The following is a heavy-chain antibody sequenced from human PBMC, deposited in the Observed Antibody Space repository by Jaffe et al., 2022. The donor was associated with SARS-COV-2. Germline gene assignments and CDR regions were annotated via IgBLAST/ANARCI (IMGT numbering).Heavy chain of an antibody. CDR1: GGSISSGDYY. J-gene: IGHJ3*02. CDR3: ARDNRLAAGTVLDAFDI. CDR2: IYYSGST. Sequence: QVQLQESGPGLVKPSQTLSLTCTVSGGSISSGDYYWSWIRQPPGKGLEWIGYIYYSGSTYYNPSLKSRVTISVDTSKNQFSLKLSSVTAADTAVYYCARDNRLAAGTVLDAFDIWGQGTMVTVSS. V-gene: IGHV4-30-4*01. D-gene: IGHD6-13*01.